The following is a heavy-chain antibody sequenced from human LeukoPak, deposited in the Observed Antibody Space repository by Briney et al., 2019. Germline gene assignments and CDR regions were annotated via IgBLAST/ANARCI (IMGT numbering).Heavy chain of an antibody. V-gene: IGHV3-23*01. CDR2: ISGSGGST. D-gene: IGHD2-15*01. CDR3: AKDEYCSGGSCYHEYFQH. J-gene: IGHJ1*01. CDR1: GFTFSSYA. Sequence: GGSLRLSCAASGFTFSSYAMSWVRQAPGKGLEWVSAISGSGGSTYYADSVKGRFTISRDNSKNTLYLQMNSLRAEDTVVYYCAKDEYCSGGSCYHEYFQHWGQGTLVTVSS.